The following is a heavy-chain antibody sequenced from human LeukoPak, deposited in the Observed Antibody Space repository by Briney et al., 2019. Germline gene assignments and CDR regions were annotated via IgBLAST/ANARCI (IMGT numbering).Heavy chain of an antibody. Sequence: ASVKVSCKASGYTFTSYAMNWVRQAPGQGLEWMGWINTNTGNPTYAQGFTGRFVFSLDTSVSTAYLQISSLKAEDTAVYYCAREGIPTVTTGNWFDPWGQGTLVTVSS. CDR3: AREGIPTVTTGNWFDP. V-gene: IGHV7-4-1*02. D-gene: IGHD4-17*01. CDR1: GYTFTSYA. CDR2: INTNTGNP. J-gene: IGHJ5*02.